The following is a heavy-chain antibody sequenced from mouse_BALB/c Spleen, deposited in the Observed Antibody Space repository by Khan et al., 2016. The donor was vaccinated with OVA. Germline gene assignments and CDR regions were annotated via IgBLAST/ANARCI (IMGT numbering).Heavy chain of an antibody. CDR1: GYSFTTYY. CDR2: IDPFSGGT. V-gene: IGHV1S135*01. Sequence: VQLKESGPELMKPGASVKISCKASGYSFTTYYIHWVIQSHGKSLEWIGFIDPFSGGTTYNQKFKGKATLTADKSSSTAYIQLSNLTSEDSAVYYCTGHGYVAWFTYWGQGTLVTVSA. J-gene: IGHJ3*01. D-gene: IGHD2-2*01. CDR3: TGHGYVAWFTY.